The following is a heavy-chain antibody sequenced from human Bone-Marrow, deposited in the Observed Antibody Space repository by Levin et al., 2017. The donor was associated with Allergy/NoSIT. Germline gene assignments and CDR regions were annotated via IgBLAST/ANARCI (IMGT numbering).Heavy chain of an antibody. D-gene: IGHD3-9*01. J-gene: IGHJ4*02. CDR2: ISDGGTTT. Sequence: GGSLRLSCAGSGFTFSRHGMHWIRQAPGKGLQWVAVISDGGTTTYYEDSVKGRFTISRDNSKNTVSLQMNSLRGEDTAVYYCAREGSTDKFCFDDWGRGTLVTVSS. CDR1: GFTFSRHG. V-gene: IGHV3-30*03. CDR3: AREGSTDKFCFDD.